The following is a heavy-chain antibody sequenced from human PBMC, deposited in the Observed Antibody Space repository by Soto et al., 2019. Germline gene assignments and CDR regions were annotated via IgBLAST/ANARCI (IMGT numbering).Heavy chain of an antibody. CDR3: ATVAMTSPKVFDY. D-gene: IGHD2-15*01. Sequence: QVQLQESRPGLVKPSETLSLTCTASGGSLSSHYLSWIRQTPGKGLEWIGYIYFTGYTNYNPSLNNRVTIAVDTPKSQVSLSLNSVTAADAAVYYCATVAMTSPKVFDYWGQGTLVSVSS. V-gene: IGHV4-59*11. CDR2: IYFTGYT. J-gene: IGHJ4*02. CDR1: GGSLSSHY.